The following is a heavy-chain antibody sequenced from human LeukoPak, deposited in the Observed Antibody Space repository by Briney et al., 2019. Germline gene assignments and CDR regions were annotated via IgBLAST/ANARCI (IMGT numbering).Heavy chain of an antibody. CDR1: VGSFSGYY. Sequence: PSETLSLTCAVYVGSFSGYYWSWIRQPPGKGLEWIGEINHSGSTNYNSSLKSRVTMSVDTSKNQFSLKLSSVTAADTAVYYCAREVKHVWNQRGYHYYGMDVWGQGTTVTVSS. J-gene: IGHJ6*02. V-gene: IGHV4-34*01. D-gene: IGHD1-1*01. CDR2: INHSGST. CDR3: AREVKHVWNQRGYHYYGMDV.